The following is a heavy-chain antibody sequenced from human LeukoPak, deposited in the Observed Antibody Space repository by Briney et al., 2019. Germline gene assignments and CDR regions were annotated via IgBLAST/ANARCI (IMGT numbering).Heavy chain of an antibody. CDR2: IWYDGSNK. CDR3: ARVSGYSGTWYVDY. D-gene: IGHD6-13*01. J-gene: IGHJ4*02. CDR1: GFTFKSYG. V-gene: IGHV3-33*01. Sequence: PGRSLRLSCVAFGFTFKSYGMHWVRQAPGKGLEWVAIIWYDGSNKYYADFVKGRFTTSRDNSKNTLYLQMNSLRADDTAVYYCARVSGYSGTWYVDYWGQGTLATVSS.